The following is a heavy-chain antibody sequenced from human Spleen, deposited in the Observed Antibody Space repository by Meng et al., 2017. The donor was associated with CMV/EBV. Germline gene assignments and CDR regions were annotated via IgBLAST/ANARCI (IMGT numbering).Heavy chain of an antibody. D-gene: IGHD2-2*01. CDR3: ASGLAGLVVPHDELDY. Sequence: ASVKVSCKASGYTFTSYYMHWVRQAPGQGLEWMGIINPSGGSTSYAQKFQGRVTMTRDTSTSTVYMELSSLRSEDTAVYYCASGLAGLVVPHDELDYWGQGTLVTVSS. CDR2: INPSGGST. V-gene: IGHV1-46*01. CDR1: GYTFTSYY. J-gene: IGHJ4*02.